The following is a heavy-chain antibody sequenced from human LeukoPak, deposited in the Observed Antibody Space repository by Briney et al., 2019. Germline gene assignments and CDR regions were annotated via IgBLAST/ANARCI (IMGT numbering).Heavy chain of an antibody. Sequence: GGSLRLSCAASGFIFSSYGMHWVRQAPGKGLEWVAVIWYDGSNKYYADSVKGRFTISRDNSKNTLYLQMNSLRAEDTAVYYCARDRVAMVRGVVPNWFDPWGQGTLVTVSS. CDR2: IWYDGSNK. V-gene: IGHV3-33*01. J-gene: IGHJ5*02. D-gene: IGHD3-10*01. CDR3: ARDRVAMVRGVVPNWFDP. CDR1: GFIFSSYG.